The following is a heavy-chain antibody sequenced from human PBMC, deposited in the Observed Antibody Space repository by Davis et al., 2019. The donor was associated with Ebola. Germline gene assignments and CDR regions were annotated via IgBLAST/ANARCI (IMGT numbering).Heavy chain of an antibody. CDR2: INPSGGST. CDR1: GYTFTSYY. V-gene: IGHV1-46*01. D-gene: IGHD6-19*01. Sequence: GESLKVSCQASGYTFTSYYMHWVRQAPGQGPEWMGIINPSGGSTSYAQKFQGRVTMTRDTSTSTVYMALSSLRSEDTAVYYCARAAPHRGGWYADGMDVWGQGTTVTVSS. CDR3: ARAAPHRGGWYADGMDV. J-gene: IGHJ6*02.